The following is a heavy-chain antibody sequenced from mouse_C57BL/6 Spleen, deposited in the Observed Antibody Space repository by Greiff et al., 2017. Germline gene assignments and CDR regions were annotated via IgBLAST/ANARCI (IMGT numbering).Heavy chain of an antibody. D-gene: IGHD3-2*02. Sequence: QVQLQQPGAELVMPGASVKLSCKASGYTFTSYWMHWVKQRPGQGLEWIGEIDPSDSYTNYNQKFKGKSTLTVDKSSSTAYMQLSSLTSEDSAVYYCARSETAQAGAYWGQGTLVTVSA. V-gene: IGHV1-69*01. CDR3: ARSETAQAGAY. CDR1: GYTFTSYW. J-gene: IGHJ3*01. CDR2: IDPSDSYT.